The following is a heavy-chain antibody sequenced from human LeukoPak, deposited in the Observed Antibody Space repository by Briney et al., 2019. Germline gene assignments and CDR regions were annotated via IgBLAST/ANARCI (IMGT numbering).Heavy chain of an antibody. Sequence: SETLSLTCDISGHSTTRGYYWAWFRQSPGKGPEWIATFFQSQKSFYNASLESRVIMSLDTSKSQLSLNLTSVTAADTAVYYCARVLPVPYLLDSWGQGTHVTVSS. J-gene: IGHJ4*02. CDR3: ARVLPVPYLLDS. D-gene: IGHD3-10*02. V-gene: IGHV4-38-2*01. CDR1: GHSTTRGYY. CDR2: FFQSQKS.